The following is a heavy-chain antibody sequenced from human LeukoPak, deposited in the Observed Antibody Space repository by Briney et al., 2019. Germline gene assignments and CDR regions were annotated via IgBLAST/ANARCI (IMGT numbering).Heavy chain of an antibody. J-gene: IGHJ4*02. Sequence: SETLSLTCTVSGASISSSSSYWGWIRQPPGKGLEWLGNIYSRGNTYYKPSLRSRVTISIDTSKNQFSLRLTSVTAADTAVYYCARVRYFDSSGYYYYFDYWGQGTLVTVSS. V-gene: IGHV4-39*07. CDR3: ARVRYFDSSGYYYYFDY. CDR2: IYSRGNT. D-gene: IGHD3-22*01. CDR1: GASISSSSSY.